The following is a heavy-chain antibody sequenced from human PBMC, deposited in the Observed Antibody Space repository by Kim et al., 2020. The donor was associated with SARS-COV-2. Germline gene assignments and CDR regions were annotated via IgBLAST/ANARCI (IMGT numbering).Heavy chain of an antibody. D-gene: IGHD2-2*01. Sequence: SVKVSCKASGGTFSSYAISWVRQAPGQGLEWMGGIIPIFGTANYAQKFQGRVTITADESTSTAYMELSSLRSEDTAVYYCAADELGYCSSTSCFGGMDVWGQGTTVTVSS. CDR3: AADELGYCSSTSCFGGMDV. CDR1: GGTFSSYA. J-gene: IGHJ6*02. CDR2: IIPIFGTA. V-gene: IGHV1-69*13.